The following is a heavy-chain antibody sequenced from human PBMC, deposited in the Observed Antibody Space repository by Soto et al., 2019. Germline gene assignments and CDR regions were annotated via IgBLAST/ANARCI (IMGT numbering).Heavy chain of an antibody. J-gene: IGHJ5*02. CDR1: GGSISSSSYY. CDR3: ASFHSYGIYNWFDP. CDR2: IYYSGST. Sequence: PSETLSLTCTVSGGSISSSSYYWGWIRQPPGKGLEWIGSIYYSGSTYYNPSLKSRVTISVDTSKNQFSLKLSSVTAADTAVYYCASFHSYGIYNWFDPWGQGTLVTVSS. D-gene: IGHD5-18*01. V-gene: IGHV4-39*01.